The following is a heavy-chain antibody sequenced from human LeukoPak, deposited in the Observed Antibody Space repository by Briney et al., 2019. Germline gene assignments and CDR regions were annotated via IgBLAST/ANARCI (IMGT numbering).Heavy chain of an antibody. CDR2: THYRYKWYN. V-gene: IGHV6-1*01. CDR3: ASGGEDDYGYYEGFDP. Sequence: SQTLSLTCPISGDSVPSNSAAWNWIRQSPSRGLEWLGRTHYRYKWYNDHAVSVKSRITINPDTSKNQFSLQLNSVIPEDTAVYYCASGGEDDYGYYEGFDPWGQGTLVTVSS. J-gene: IGHJ5*02. CDR1: GDSVPSNSAA. D-gene: IGHD4-17*01.